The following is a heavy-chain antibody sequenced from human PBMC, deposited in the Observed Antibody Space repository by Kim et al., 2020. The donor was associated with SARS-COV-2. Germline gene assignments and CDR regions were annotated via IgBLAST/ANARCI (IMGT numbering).Heavy chain of an antibody. CDR1: GGSISSTKW. J-gene: IGHJ4*02. CDR2: IHYSGST. V-gene: IGHV4-4*02. CDR3: ARVPKYPTVRFDY. D-gene: IGHD3-10*02. Sequence: SETLSLTCAVSGGSISSTKWWSWVSQSPGKGLEWIGEIHYSGSTNYNPSLKSRVTISVDKSKNQFSLSLNSVTAADAAVYYCARVPKYPTVRFDYWGQGTLVTVSS.